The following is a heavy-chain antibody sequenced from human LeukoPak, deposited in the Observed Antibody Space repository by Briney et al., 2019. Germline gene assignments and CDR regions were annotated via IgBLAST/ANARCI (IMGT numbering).Heavy chain of an antibody. CDR2: ISAYNGNT. J-gene: IGHJ5*02. Sequence: GASVKVSCKASGYTFTSYGISWVRQAPGQGLEWMGWISAYNGNTNYAQKLQGRVTMTTDTSTSTAYMELRSLRSDDTAVYYCARDYPVVPGRPNWFDPWGQGTLVTVSS. D-gene: IGHD2-15*01. V-gene: IGHV1-18*01. CDR3: ARDYPVVPGRPNWFDP. CDR1: GYTFTSYG.